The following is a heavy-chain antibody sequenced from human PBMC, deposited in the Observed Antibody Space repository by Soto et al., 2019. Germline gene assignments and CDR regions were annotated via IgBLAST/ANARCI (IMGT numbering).Heavy chain of an antibody. CDR2: ISWNSGSI. CDR1: TFDDYA. J-gene: IGHJ4*02. D-gene: IGHD5-12*01. Sequence: TFDDYAMHWVRQAPGKGLEWVSGISWNSGSIGYADSVKGRFTISRDNAKNSLYLQMNSLRAEDTALYYCAKDTSMATTTGAFDYWGQGTLVTVSS. CDR3: AKDTSMATTTGAFDY. V-gene: IGHV3-9*01.